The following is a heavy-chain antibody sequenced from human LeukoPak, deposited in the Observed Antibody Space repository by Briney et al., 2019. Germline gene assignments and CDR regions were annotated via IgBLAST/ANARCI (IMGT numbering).Heavy chain of an antibody. CDR3: ARGLPRRAFDI. V-gene: IGHV4-61*02. CDR1: GGSIRSGSYY. J-gene: IGHJ3*02. Sequence: TSETLSLTCTVSGGSIRSGSYYWSWLRQPAGKGLEWIGRICTSGSTNYNPSLKSRVHRSVDTPKNQSSLKPSSVTAADTAVYYCARGLPRRAFDIWGQGTMVTVSS. D-gene: IGHD2-15*01. CDR2: ICTSGST.